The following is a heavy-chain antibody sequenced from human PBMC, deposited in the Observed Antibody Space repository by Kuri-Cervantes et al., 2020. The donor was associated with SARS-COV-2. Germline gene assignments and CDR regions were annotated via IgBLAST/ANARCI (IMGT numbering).Heavy chain of an antibody. CDR2: IYYSGST. CDR1: GGSVGRRDYY. CDR3: ARGADFSGYYFYPYYYYYMDV. J-gene: IGHJ6*03. V-gene: IGHV4-61*08. D-gene: IGHD3-22*01. Sequence: PETLSPTWPVSGGSVGRRDYYWSWIRQPPGKGLEWIGYIYYSGSTYYNPSLKSRVTISVDTSKNQFSLKLSSVTAADTAVYYCARGADFSGYYFYPYYYYYMDVWGKGTTVTVSS.